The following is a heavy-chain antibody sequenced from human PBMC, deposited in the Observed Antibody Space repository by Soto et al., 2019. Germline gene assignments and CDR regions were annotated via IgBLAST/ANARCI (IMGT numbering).Heavy chain of an antibody. D-gene: IGHD3-22*01. CDR3: ATNTYYYDSSGYHDY. CDR2: INPSGGST. J-gene: IGHJ4*02. Sequence: QVQLVQSGAEVKKPGASVKVSCKASGYTFTSYYMHWVRQAPGQGLEWMGIINPSGGSTSYAQKFQGRVTMTRDTSTSTAYMELSSLRSEDTAVYYCATNTYYYDSSGYHDYWGQGTLVTVSS. CDR1: GYTFTSYY. V-gene: IGHV1-46*01.